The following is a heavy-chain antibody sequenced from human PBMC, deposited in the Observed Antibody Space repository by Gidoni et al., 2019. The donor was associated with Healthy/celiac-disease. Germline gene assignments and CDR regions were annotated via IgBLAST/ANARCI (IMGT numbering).Heavy chain of an antibody. Sequence: QVQLVQSGAEVKKPGSSVRVSCKAAGGTFSSYAISWVRQAPGQGLEWKGGIIPIFGKANYAQKFQGRVTITADESTSTAYMELSSLRSEDTAVYYCAISTMIVVAPGAFDIWGQGTMVTVSS. CDR3: AISTMIVVAPGAFDI. CDR1: GGTFSSYA. V-gene: IGHV1-69*01. CDR2: IIPIFGKA. D-gene: IGHD3-22*01. J-gene: IGHJ3*02.